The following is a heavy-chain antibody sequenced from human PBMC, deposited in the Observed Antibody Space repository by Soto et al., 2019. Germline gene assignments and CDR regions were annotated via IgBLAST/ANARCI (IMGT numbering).Heavy chain of an antibody. D-gene: IGHD3-16*01. Sequence: QVQLQESGPGLVKPSETLSLTCTVSGGSISGGVHSWSWLRQPPGKGLEWIGQIFDSGSTYYNPSLKSRLSISLDTSNNQFSLRMSSVTAADTAVYYCARENMSLINDWYFDLWLLCTLVTVSS. V-gene: IGHV4-30-4*01. CDR3: ARENMSLINDWYFDL. J-gene: IGHJ2*01. CDR2: IFDSGST. CDR1: GGSISGGVHS.